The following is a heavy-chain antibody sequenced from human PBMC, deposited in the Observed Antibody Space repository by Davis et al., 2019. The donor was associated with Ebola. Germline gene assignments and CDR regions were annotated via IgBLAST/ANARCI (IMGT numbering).Heavy chain of an antibody. V-gene: IGHV3-30*03. Sequence: GGSLRLSCAASGFTFSSYAMSWVRQAPGKGLEWVAVISYDGSNKYYADSVKGRFTISRDNSKNTLYLQMNSLRAEDTAVYYCARGVVVGGYYYGMDVWGQGTTVTVSS. CDR2: ISYDGSNK. D-gene: IGHD2-2*01. J-gene: IGHJ6*02. CDR1: GFTFSSYA. CDR3: ARGVVVGGYYYGMDV.